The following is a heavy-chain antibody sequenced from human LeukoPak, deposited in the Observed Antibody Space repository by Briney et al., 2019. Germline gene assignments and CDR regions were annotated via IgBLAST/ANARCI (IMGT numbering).Heavy chain of an antibody. CDR3: AKDVGGEAFDI. V-gene: IGHV3-30*04. Sequence: PGGSLRLSCEASGFTFSTYPMHWVRQAPDKGLEWVAMISYHGSNEYYADSVKGRFTISRDNSKNTLYLQMNSLRAEDTAVYYCAKDVGGEAFDIWGQGTMVTVSS. CDR1: GFTFSTYP. D-gene: IGHD1-26*01. J-gene: IGHJ3*02. CDR2: ISYHGSNE.